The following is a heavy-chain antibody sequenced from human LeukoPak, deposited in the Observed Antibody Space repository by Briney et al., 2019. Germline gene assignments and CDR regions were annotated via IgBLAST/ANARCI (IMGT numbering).Heavy chain of an antibody. Sequence: SETLSLTCAVYGGSFSGYYWSWIRQPPGKGLEWIGEINHSGSTNYNPSLKSRVTISVDTSKNQFSLKLSSVTAADTAVYYCARTFVAVTTVSRYYYMDVWGKGTTVTVSS. CDR2: INHSGST. D-gene: IGHD4-11*01. CDR1: GGSFSGYY. V-gene: IGHV4-34*01. CDR3: ARTFVAVTTVSRYYYMDV. J-gene: IGHJ6*03.